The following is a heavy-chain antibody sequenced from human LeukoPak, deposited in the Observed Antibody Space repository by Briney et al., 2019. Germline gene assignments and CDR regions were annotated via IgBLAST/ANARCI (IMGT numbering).Heavy chain of an antibody. CDR2: ISWNSGGI. V-gene: IGHV3-9*03. CDR3: AKDRAQQLGGGLDY. J-gene: IGHJ4*02. CDR1: GFTFDDYA. D-gene: IGHD6-13*01. Sequence: GGSLRLSCAASGFTFDDYAMHWVRQAPGKGLEWVSGISWNSGGIGYADSVKGRFTISRDNAKNSLYLQMNSLRAEDMALYYCAKDRAQQLGGGLDYWGQGTLVTVSS.